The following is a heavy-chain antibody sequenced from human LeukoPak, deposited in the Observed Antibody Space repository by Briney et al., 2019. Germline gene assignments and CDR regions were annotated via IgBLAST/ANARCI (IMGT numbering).Heavy chain of an antibody. V-gene: IGHV3-48*01. J-gene: IGHJ4*02. D-gene: IGHD3-3*01. CDR1: GFTFSSYS. CDR3: AKGTYYDFWSGYPRLDY. Sequence: HFGGSLRLSCAASGFTFSSYSMNWVRQAPGKGLEWVSYISSRSRSIYYADSVKGRFTISRDNSKDTLYLQMSSLRAEDTAVYYCAKGTYYDFWSGYPRLDYWGQGTLVTVSS. CDR2: ISSRSRSI.